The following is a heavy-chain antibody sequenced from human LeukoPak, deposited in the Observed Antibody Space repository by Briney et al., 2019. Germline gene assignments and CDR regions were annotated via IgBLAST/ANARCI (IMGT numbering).Heavy chain of an antibody. J-gene: IGHJ4*02. V-gene: IGHV3-30-3*01. Sequence: PGRSLRLSCAASGFTFSSYAMHWVRQAPGKGLEWVAVISYDGSNKYYAGSVKGRFTISRDNSKNTLYLQMNSLRAEDTAVYYCARDLRWQSRDERFAYWGQGTLVTVSS. CDR1: GFTFSSYA. CDR3: ARDLRWQSRDERFAY. D-gene: IGHD6-13*01. CDR2: ISYDGSNK.